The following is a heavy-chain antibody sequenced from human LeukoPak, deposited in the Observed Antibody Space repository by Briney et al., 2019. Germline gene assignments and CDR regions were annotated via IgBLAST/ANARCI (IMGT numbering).Heavy chain of an antibody. J-gene: IGHJ6*02. Sequence: PSETLSLTCTVSGGSISSYYWGWIRQPPGKGLEWIGSIYYSGSTYYNPSLKSRVTISVDTSKNQFSLKLSSVTAADTAVYYCASLGDPDIVVVPAAIAPLYGMDVWGQGTTVTVSS. V-gene: IGHV4-39*01. CDR3: ASLGDPDIVVVPAAIAPLYGMDV. D-gene: IGHD2-2*02. CDR2: IYYSGST. CDR1: GGSISSYY.